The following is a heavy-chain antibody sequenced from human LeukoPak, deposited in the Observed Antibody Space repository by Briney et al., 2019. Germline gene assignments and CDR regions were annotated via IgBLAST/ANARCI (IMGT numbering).Heavy chain of an antibody. CDR3: ASGSWSSYYFHY. CDR1: GGSISSYY. D-gene: IGHD6-6*01. J-gene: IGHJ4*02. V-gene: IGHV4-59*01. CDR2: IYYSGST. Sequence: SETLSLTCTVSGGSISSYYWSWIRQPPGKGLEWIGYIYYSGSTNYKPSLKSRVTISVDTSKNQFSLKLSSVTAADTAVYYCASGSWSSYYFHYWGQGTLVTVSS.